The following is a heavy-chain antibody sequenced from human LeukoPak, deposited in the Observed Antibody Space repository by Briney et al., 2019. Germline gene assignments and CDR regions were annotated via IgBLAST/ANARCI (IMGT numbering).Heavy chain of an antibody. J-gene: IGHJ4*02. D-gene: IGHD1-1*01. V-gene: IGHV3-30*18. Sequence: PGGSLRLSCAASGFTFSNYAVSWIRQAPGKGLEWVAVISYDGSNKYYADSVKGRFTISRDNSKNTLYLQMNSLRAEDTAVYYCAKDRRAVHGYLDYWGQGTLVTVSS. CDR3: AKDRRAVHGYLDY. CDR2: ISYDGSNK. CDR1: GFTFSNYA.